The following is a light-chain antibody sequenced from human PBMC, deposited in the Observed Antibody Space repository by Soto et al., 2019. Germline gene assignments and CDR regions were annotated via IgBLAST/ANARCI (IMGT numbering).Light chain of an antibody. J-gene: IGKJ5*01. V-gene: IGKV3-15*01. CDR3: QQYKNWPAIT. CDR1: QSVSNN. CDR2: GAS. Sequence: ERVMTQSPATLSVSPGERVTLSCRASQSVSNNLAWYQQKPGQAPRLLIYGASTRATGIPARFSGSGSGTEFTLTITSLQSEDFTVYYCQQYKNWPAITFGQGTRLEI.